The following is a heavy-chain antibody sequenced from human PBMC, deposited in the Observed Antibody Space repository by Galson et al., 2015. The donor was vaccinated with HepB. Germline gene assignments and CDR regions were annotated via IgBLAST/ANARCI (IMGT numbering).Heavy chain of an antibody. V-gene: IGHV4-31*03. Sequence: TLSLTCTVSGGSISSGGYYWSWIRQHPGKGLEWIGYIYYSGSTYYNPSLKSRVTISVDTSKNQFSLKLSSVTAADTAVYYCARVVAAPYNWFDPWGQGTLVTVSS. D-gene: IGHD2-15*01. CDR3: ARVVAAPYNWFDP. CDR2: IYYSGST. J-gene: IGHJ5*02. CDR1: GGSISSGGYY.